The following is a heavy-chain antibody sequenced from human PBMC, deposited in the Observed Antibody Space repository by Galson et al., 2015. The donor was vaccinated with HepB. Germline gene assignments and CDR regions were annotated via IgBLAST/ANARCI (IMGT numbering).Heavy chain of an antibody. CDR2: ISYDGSNK. V-gene: IGHV3-30*18. CDR1: GFTFSSYG. J-gene: IGHJ4*02. CDR3: AKGNDILTGYSYYFDY. Sequence: SLRLSCAASGFTFSSYGMHWVRQAPGKGLEWVAVISYDGSNKYYADSVKGRFTISRDNSKNTLYLQMNSLRAEDTAVYYCAKGNDILTGYSYYFDYWGQGTLVTVSS. D-gene: IGHD3-9*01.